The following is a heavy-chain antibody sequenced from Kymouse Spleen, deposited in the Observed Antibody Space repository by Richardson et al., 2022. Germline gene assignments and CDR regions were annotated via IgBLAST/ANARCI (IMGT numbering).Heavy chain of an antibody. J-gene: IGHJ4*02. Sequence: QLQLQESGPGLVKPSETLSLTCTVSGGSISSSSYYWGWIRQPPGKGLEWIGSIYYSGSTYYNPSLKSRVTISVDTSKNQFSLKLSSVTAADTAVYYCARQRRYFDWFSFDYWGQGTLVTVSS. CDR3: ARQRRYFDWFSFDY. CDR2: IYYSGST. CDR1: GGSISSSSYY. V-gene: IGHV4-39*01. D-gene: IGHD3-9*01.